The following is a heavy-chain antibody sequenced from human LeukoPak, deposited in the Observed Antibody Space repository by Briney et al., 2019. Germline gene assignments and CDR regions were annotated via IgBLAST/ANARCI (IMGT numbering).Heavy chain of an antibody. CDR1: GESFSGYY. Sequence: SETLSLTCAVYGESFSGYYWSWIRQPPGKGLEWIGEINHSGSTNYNPSLKSRVTISVDTSKNQFSLKLSSVTAADTAVYYCASRIVSGWYNYWGQGTLVTVSS. CDR3: ASRIVSGWYNY. CDR2: INHSGST. J-gene: IGHJ4*02. V-gene: IGHV4-34*01. D-gene: IGHD6-19*01.